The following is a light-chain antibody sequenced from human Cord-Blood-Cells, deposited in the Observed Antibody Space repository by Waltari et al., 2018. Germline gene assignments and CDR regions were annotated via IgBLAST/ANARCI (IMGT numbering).Light chain of an antibody. V-gene: IGKV1-27*01. J-gene: IGKJ1*01. CDR3: QKYSSAPRT. Sequence: DIQMTQTPSSLSASVGNSVTITCRASQGISNYLAWYQQKPVKVPKLLIYAASTLQSGVPARFSGSGSGTDFTLTISSLQPEDVATYYCQKYSSAPRTFGQGIKVEIK. CDR2: AAS. CDR1: QGISNY.